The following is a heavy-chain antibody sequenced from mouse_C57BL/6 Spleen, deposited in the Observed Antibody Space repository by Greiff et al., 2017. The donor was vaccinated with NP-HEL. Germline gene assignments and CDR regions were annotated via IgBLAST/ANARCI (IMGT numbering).Heavy chain of an antibody. J-gene: IGHJ2*01. Sequence: VKLMESGPELVKPGASVKISCKASGYAFSSSWMNWVKQRPGKGLEWIGRIYPGDGAPNYNGKFKGKATLTADKSSSTAYMQLSSLTSEDSAVYFCAKGIYGPWGQGTTLTVSS. CDR3: AKGIYGP. V-gene: IGHV1-82*01. CDR1: GYAFSSSW. D-gene: IGHD1-1*01. CDR2: IYPGDGAP.